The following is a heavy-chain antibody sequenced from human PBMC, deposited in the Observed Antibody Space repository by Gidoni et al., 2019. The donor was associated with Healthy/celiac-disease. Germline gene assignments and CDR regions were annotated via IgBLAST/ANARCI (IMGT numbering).Heavy chain of an antibody. CDR3: ARGAHYGDYVDY. Sequence: QVQLQESGPGLVKPSQTLSLTCTVSGGSISSGGYDWRWIRQHPGKGMEWIGYIYYSGSTYYNPSLKSRVTISVDTSKNQFSLKLSSVTAADTAVYHCARGAHYGDYVDYWGQGTLVTVSS. CDR2: IYYSGST. CDR1: GGSISSGGYD. D-gene: IGHD4-17*01. J-gene: IGHJ4*02. V-gene: IGHV4-31*03.